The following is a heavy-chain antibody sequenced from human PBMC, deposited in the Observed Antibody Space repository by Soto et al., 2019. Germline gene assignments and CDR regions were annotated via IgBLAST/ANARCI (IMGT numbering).Heavy chain of an antibody. CDR2: INPNSGGT. CDR3: ASQRLGYYYMDV. CDR1: GYTFTGYY. Sequence: QVQLVQSGAEVKKPGASVKVSCKASGYTFTGYYMHWVRQAPGQGLEWMGWINPNSGGTNYAQKFPGWVTLTRDTSNNTAHLELSRLRTDDPAVYYCASQRLGYYYMDVWGKGNTVTVSS. J-gene: IGHJ6*03. V-gene: IGHV1-2*04.